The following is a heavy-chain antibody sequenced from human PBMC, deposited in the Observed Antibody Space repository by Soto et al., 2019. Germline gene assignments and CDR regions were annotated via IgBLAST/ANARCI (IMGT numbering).Heavy chain of an antibody. D-gene: IGHD1-1*01. CDR2: LSYDGNNK. Sequence: QVQLVEYGGDVVQPGRSLRLSCAASGFTFSSYSMSWVRQSPGKGLEWVAILSYDGNNKNYADSVKGRFTISRDNSKNTLYLQMSSLRPEDTAVYYCARGDDAYNLNSKVFDYWGQGTLVTVSS. V-gene: IGHV3-30-3*01. CDR3: ARGDDAYNLNSKVFDY. J-gene: IGHJ4*02. CDR1: GFTFSSYS.